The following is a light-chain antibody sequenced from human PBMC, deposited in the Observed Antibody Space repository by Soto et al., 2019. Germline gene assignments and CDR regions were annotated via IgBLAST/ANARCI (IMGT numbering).Light chain of an antibody. CDR1: QSISDS. V-gene: IGKV1-5*01. CDR2: DVS. J-gene: IGKJ1*01. CDR3: QQYHGFSRT. Sequence: DIQMTQSPSTLSASVGDRVTIPCRSSQSISDSLAWYQQKPGKAPDVLISDVSKLERGVASRFSGSGSGTEFTLTISSMQPDDLATYYCQQYHGFSRTFGQGTKVDIK.